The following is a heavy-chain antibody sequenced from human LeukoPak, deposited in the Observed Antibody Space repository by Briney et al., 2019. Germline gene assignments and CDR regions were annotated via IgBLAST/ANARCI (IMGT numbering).Heavy chain of an antibody. CDR2: INPDSGGT. Sequence: ASVRVSCTASGSTFTDYHVHWVRQAPGQGLEWMGWINPDSGGTKYQGRVTMTRDTSISTVYMELSSLTSDDTAVFYCARGPSPGYASGWNTYFDPWGQGTLVTVSS. D-gene: IGHD6-19*01. J-gene: IGHJ5*02. CDR1: GSTFTDYH. CDR3: ARGPSPGYASGWNTYFDP. V-gene: IGHV1-2*02.